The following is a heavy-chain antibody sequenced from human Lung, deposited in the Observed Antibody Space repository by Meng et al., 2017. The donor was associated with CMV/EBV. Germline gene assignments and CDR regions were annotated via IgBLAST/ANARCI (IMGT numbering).Heavy chain of an antibody. CDR3: AREGYDYDSGSYYYYFDH. J-gene: IGHJ4*02. Sequence: GGSXRLXXAASRFSSYTLNWVRQAPGKGLEWVSSISSSSSYVYYADSVKGRFTISRDNAKNSLYLQMNSLRDEDTAVYYCAREGYDYDSGSYYYYFDHWGQGSXVTVSS. CDR1: RFSSYT. D-gene: IGHD3-10*01. CDR2: ISSSSSYV. V-gene: IGHV3-21*01.